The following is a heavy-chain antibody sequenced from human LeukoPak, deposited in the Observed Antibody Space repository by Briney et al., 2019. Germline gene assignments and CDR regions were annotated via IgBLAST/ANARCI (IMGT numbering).Heavy chain of an antibody. D-gene: IGHD3-10*01. V-gene: IGHV3-74*01. CDR1: GFTFNNHW. Sequence: GGSLRLSCAASGFTFNNHWMHWVRQGPGKGLVWVSRIKSDRSTTNYADSVRGRFTISRDNSKNTLYRQMNSLRAEDTAVYYCVRAIWFGVDYGMDVWGKGTTVTVSS. CDR2: IKSDRSTT. CDR3: VRAIWFGVDYGMDV. J-gene: IGHJ6*04.